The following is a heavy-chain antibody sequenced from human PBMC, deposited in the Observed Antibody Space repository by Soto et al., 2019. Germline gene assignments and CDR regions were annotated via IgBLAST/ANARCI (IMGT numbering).Heavy chain of an antibody. V-gene: IGHV1-18*01. D-gene: IGHD6-13*01. J-gene: IGHJ1*01. CDR3: ARDPSIAAAGFGH. Sequence: GAPVEVSSKDSRFTFTSYCIRWVRQAPGQGLEWMGWISAYNGNTNYAQKLQGRVTMTTDTSTSTAYMELRSLRSDDTAVYYCARDPSIAAAGFGHWGQGTLVTVSS. CDR1: RFTFTSYC. CDR2: ISAYNGNT.